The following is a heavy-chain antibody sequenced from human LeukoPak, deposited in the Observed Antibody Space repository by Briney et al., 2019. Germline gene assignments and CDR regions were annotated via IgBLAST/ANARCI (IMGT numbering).Heavy chain of an antibody. J-gene: IGHJ6*02. CDR1: GFTFSSYA. CDR3: AKDPGSGYSYGLRYGMDV. Sequence: PGGSLRLSCAASGFTFSSYAMSWVRQAPGKGLEWVSAISGSGGSTYYADSVKGRFTISRDNSKNTLYLQMNSLRAEDTAVYYCAKDPGSGYSYGLRYGMDVWGQGTTVTVSS. CDR2: ISGSGGST. D-gene: IGHD5-18*01. V-gene: IGHV3-23*01.